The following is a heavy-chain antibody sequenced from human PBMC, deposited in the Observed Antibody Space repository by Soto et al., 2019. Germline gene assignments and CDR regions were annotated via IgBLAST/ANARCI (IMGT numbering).Heavy chain of an antibody. D-gene: IGHD3-9*01. CDR1: RFTFSSYG. J-gene: IGHJ3*02. V-gene: IGHV3-30*18. CDR3: AKEAYYILTGYYNGLLSAFDI. Sequence: LRRSCVASRFTFSSYGMHRVRQAPGNGLEWVAVISYDGSNKYYADSVKGRFCISRVNSKNTLCLQMNNLRAYDTAVYFSAKEAYYILTGYYNGLLSAFDIWAQGTMVTVSS. CDR2: ISYDGSNK.